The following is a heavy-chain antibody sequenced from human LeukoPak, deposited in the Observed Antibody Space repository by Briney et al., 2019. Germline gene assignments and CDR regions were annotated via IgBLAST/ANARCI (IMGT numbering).Heavy chain of an antibody. CDR1: GGSISSSNW. J-gene: IGHJ6*04. D-gene: IGHD3-10*01. Sequence: AAETLSLTCAVSGGSISSSNWWGWARQPPGQGLGWIGEIYDSGSTNYNPSLKSRVTISVDKSKNQFSLKLSSVTAADTAVYYCASYGSGSYYYGMDVWGKGTTVTVSS. V-gene: IGHV4-4*02. CDR2: IYDSGST. CDR3: ASYGSGSYYYGMDV.